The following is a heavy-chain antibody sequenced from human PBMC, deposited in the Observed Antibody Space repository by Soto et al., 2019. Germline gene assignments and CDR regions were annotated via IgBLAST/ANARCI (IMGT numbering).Heavy chain of an antibody. V-gene: IGHV4-39*01. CDR2: IFYSGCT. Sequence: SETLSLTCNVSGGSISTSRSYWAWIRQPPGKGLEWLANIFYSGCTYYNPSLASRVTVSVDTSKNEFSLKLRSVTAAGTAVYYCARQPTTGDTDLWFDPWGQGTLVTVSS. CDR1: GGSISTSRSY. CDR3: ARQPTTGDTDLWFDP. J-gene: IGHJ5*02. D-gene: IGHD2-21*01.